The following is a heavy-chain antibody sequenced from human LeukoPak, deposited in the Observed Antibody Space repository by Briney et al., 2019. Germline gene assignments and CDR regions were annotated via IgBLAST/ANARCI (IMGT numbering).Heavy chain of an antibody. J-gene: IGHJ5*02. V-gene: IGHV3-23*01. D-gene: IGHD4-11*01. CDR1: GFSFYTYA. CDR2: ITGSGGDT. CDR3: AKGPKEDSNYLFDR. Sequence: GGSLRLSCTASGFSFYTYAMSWVRQAPGQGPEWVSVITGSGGDTFYADSVKGRFTISRDNSKRTLYLQMNSLRAGDTAVYYCAKGPKEDSNYLFDRWGHGTLVTVSS.